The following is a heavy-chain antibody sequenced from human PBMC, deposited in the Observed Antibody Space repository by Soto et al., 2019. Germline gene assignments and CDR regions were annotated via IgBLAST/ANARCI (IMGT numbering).Heavy chain of an antibody. Sequence: DVQLVESGGGLVKPGGSLTLSCAASGITFSDYMMTWVRQAPGKGLEWVSSISGSSYYIYYAASVGGRFAISRDNSENSRSRHMNSLRAEDTSVYYRAGSRGYSYVRGDFWGQGTLVTVSS. CDR2: ISGSSYYI. V-gene: IGHV3-21*01. J-gene: IGHJ4*02. CDR3: AGSRGYSYVRGDF. CDR1: GITFSDYM. D-gene: IGHD5-18*01.